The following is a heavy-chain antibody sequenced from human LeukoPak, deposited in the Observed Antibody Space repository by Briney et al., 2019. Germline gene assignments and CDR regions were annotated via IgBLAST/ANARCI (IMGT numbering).Heavy chain of an antibody. CDR3: AKNGDFWSAFFFS. D-gene: IGHD3-3*01. Sequence: ASEKVSCKTSGYTFTNYAMNWVRQAPGQGLEWMGWINTHTGNPTYAQGFTGRFVFSLDTSVNTAYLQITSLKAEDTAVYYCAKNGDFWSAFFFSWGQGTLVTVSS. CDR2: INTHTGNP. CDR1: GYTFTNYA. J-gene: IGHJ5*02. V-gene: IGHV7-4-1*02.